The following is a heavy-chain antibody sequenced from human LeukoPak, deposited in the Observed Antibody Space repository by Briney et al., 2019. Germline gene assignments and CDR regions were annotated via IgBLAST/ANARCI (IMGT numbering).Heavy chain of an antibody. CDR3: AGIRGIDSSGYLGFEDY. CDR1: GGSISSYY. J-gene: IGHJ4*02. Sequence: SETLSLTCTVSGGSISSYYWSWIRQPPGKGLEWIGYIYYSGSTNYNPSLKSRVTISVDTSKNQFSLKLSSVTAADTAVYYCAGIRGIDSSGYLGFEDYWGQGTLVTVSS. D-gene: IGHD3-22*01. V-gene: IGHV4-59*01. CDR2: IYYSGST.